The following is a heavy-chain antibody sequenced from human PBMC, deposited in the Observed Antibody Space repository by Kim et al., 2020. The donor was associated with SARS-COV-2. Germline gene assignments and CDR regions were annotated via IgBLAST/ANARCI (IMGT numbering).Heavy chain of an antibody. Sequence: GRFTITRDNSKNTLYLQMNSLRDEDTAVYYCAPKGGYSSGWYSIYYYGMDVWGQGTTVTVSS. D-gene: IGHD6-19*01. V-gene: IGHV3-23*01. CDR3: APKGGYSSGWYSIYYYGMDV. J-gene: IGHJ6*02.